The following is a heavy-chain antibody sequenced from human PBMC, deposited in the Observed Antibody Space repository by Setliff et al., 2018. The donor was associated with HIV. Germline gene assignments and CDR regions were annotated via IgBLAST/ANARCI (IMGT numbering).Heavy chain of an antibody. Sequence: SETLSLTCTVSGGSISSRSYYWGWIRQPPGKGLEWIGSIYHGGSTNYNPSLKSRVTISVDTSKSQFSLKLTSVTAADTAVYFCARDPHYFDTSGYYSYFYFDYWGHGTLVTVSS. CDR3: ARDPHYFDTSGYYSYFYFDY. J-gene: IGHJ4*01. D-gene: IGHD3-22*01. CDR2: IYHGGST. CDR1: GGSISSRSYY. V-gene: IGHV4-39*07.